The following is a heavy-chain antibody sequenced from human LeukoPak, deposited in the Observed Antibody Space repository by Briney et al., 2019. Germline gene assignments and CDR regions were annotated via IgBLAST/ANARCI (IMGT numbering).Heavy chain of an antibody. V-gene: IGHV4-30-4*01. J-gene: IGHJ4*02. CDR3: ARLGYSSGWYYFDY. D-gene: IGHD6-19*01. Sequence: TSETLSLTCTVSGGSISSGDYCWSWLRQPPGKGREWIGYIYYSGSTNYNPSLKSRVTISVDTSKNQFSLKLSSVTAADTAVYYCARLGYSSGWYYFDYWGQGTLVTVSS. CDR2: IYYSGST. CDR1: GGSISSGDYC.